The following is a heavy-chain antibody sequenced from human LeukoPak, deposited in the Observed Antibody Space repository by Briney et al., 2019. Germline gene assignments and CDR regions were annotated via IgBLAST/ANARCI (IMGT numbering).Heavy chain of an antibody. J-gene: IGHJ3*02. CDR2: ISYDGSNK. CDR1: GFTFSSYA. D-gene: IGHD3-3*01. Sequence: GGSLRLSCAASGFTFSSYAMHWVRQAPGKGLEWVAVISYDGSNKYYADSVKGRFTISRDNSKNTLYLQMNSLRAEDTAVYYCARTYYDFWSGPYAFDIWGQGTMVTVSS. CDR3: ARTYYDFWSGPYAFDI. V-gene: IGHV3-30-3*01.